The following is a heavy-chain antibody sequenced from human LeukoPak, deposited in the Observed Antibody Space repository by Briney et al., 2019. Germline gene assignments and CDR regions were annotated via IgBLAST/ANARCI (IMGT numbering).Heavy chain of an antibody. V-gene: IGHV1-46*01. D-gene: IGHD5-12*01. CDR2: INPSGGST. J-gene: IGHJ4*02. CDR3: ARDAYSGYSPQVPDY. CDR1: GYTFTSYY. Sequence: ASVKVSCKASGYTFTSYYMHWVRQAPGQGLEWMGIINPSGGSTSYAQKFQGRVTMIRDTSTSTVYMELSSLRSEDTAVYYCARDAYSGYSPQVPDYWGQGTLVTVSS.